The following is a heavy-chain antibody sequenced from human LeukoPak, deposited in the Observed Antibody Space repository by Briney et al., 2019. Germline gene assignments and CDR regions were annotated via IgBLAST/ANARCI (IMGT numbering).Heavy chain of an antibody. CDR1: GGSISSSGYY. D-gene: IGHD3-16*02. V-gene: IGHV4-39*01. CDR3: ARHVGLRLGELSNYFDY. CDR2: IYYSGST. J-gene: IGHJ4*02. Sequence: PSETLSLTCTVSGGSISSSGYYWGWIRQPPGKGLEWIGSIYYSGSTYYNPSLKSRVTISVDTSKNQFSLKLSSVTAADTAVYYCARHVGLRLGELSNYFDYWGQGTLVTVSS.